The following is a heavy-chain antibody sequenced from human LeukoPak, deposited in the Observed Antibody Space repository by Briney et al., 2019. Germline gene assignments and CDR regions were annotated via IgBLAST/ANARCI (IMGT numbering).Heavy chain of an antibody. CDR2: IVVGSGNT. CDR1: GFTFTSSA. V-gene: IGHV1-58*02. D-gene: IGHD3-22*01. Sequence: ASVKVSYKASGFTFTSSAMQWVRQARGQRLEWIGWIVVGSGNTNYAQKFQERVTITRDMSTSTAYMELSSLRSEDTAVYYCAAGPSYYDSSGYYYYYYGMDVWGQGTTVTVSS. CDR3: AAGPSYYDSSGYYYYYYGMDV. J-gene: IGHJ6*02.